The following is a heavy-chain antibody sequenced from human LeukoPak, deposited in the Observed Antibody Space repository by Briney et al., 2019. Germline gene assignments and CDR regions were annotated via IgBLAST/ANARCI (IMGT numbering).Heavy chain of an antibody. D-gene: IGHD3-10*01. CDR2: IGALGGST. CDR3: AKDRDIILMGHGMDV. V-gene: IGHV3-23*01. J-gene: IGHJ6*02. CDR1: GLTFTSYA. Sequence: GGSLRLSCAASGLTFTSYAMTWVRQAPGKGLEWVSTIGALGGSTDYAGSVKGRFTISRDNSKNTLYLQMNNLRAEDTAVYYCAKDRDIILMGHGMDVWGQGTTVTVFS.